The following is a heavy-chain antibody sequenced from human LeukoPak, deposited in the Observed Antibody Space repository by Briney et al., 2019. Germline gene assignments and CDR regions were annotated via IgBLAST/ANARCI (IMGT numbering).Heavy chain of an antibody. CDR3: ARGGDGYNYHYYYYMDV. J-gene: IGHJ6*03. Sequence: GASVKVSCKASGYTFTSYDTNWVRQATGQGLEWMGWMNPNSGNTGYAQKFQGRVTMTRNTSISTAYMELSSLRSEDTAVYYCARGGDGYNYHYYYYMDVWGKGTTVTISS. D-gene: IGHD5-24*01. CDR1: GYTFTSYD. V-gene: IGHV1-8*01. CDR2: MNPNSGNT.